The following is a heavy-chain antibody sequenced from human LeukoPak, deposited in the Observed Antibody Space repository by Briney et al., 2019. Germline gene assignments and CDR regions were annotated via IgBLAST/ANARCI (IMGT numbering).Heavy chain of an antibody. CDR1: GFTFSSYA. V-gene: IGHV3-23*01. Sequence: PGGSLRLSCAASGFTFSSYAMNWVRQAPGKGLEWVSYISGSGGSTYYADSVKGRFTISRDNSKNSLYLQMNSLRAEDTAVYYCAKARQGDIVVVVAAIPFDYWGQGTLVTVSS. D-gene: IGHD2-15*01. CDR2: ISGSGGST. CDR3: AKARQGDIVVVVAAIPFDY. J-gene: IGHJ4*02.